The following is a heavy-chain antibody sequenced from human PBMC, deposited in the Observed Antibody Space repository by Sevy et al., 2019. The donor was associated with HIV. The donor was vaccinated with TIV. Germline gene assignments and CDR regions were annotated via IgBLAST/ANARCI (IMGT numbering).Heavy chain of an antibody. J-gene: IGHJ5*02. CDR1: GFTFSSYS. Sequence: GGSLRLSCAASGFTFSSYSMNWVRQAPGKGLEWVSSISSSSSYIYYADSVKGRFTISRDNAKNSLYVQMNILRAKDTAVYYCARVGSDYAQPLYNWFDPWGQGTLVTVSS. V-gene: IGHV3-21*04. CDR3: ARVGSDYAQPLYNWFDP. CDR2: ISSSSSYI. D-gene: IGHD4-17*01.